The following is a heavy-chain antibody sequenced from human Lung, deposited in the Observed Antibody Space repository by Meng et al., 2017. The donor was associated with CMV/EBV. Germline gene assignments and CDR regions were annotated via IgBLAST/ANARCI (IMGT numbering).Heavy chain of an antibody. J-gene: IGHJ4*02. Sequence: VPGPGLGNLSGTRSLTCAVSGGSNSSSNWWSWVRQPPGKGLEWIGEIYHSGSTNYNPSLKSRVTISVDKSKNQFSLKLSSVTAADTAVYYCASFPPPGKQWLVTDYWGQGTLVTVSS. CDR1: GGSNSSSNW. D-gene: IGHD6-19*01. CDR3: ASFPPPGKQWLVTDY. V-gene: IGHV4-4*02. CDR2: IYHSGST.